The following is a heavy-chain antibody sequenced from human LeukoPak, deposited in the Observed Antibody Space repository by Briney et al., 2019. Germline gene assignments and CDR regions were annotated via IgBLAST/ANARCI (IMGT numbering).Heavy chain of an antibody. CDR3: ARDGEYSGSYYVDY. Sequence: ASVKVSCKASGGTFSSYAISWVRQAPGQGLEWMGRIIPIFGTANYAQKFQGRVTITTDESTSTAYMELSSLRSEDTAVYYCARDGEYSGSYYVDYWGQGTLVTVSS. J-gene: IGHJ4*02. V-gene: IGHV1-69*05. D-gene: IGHD1-26*01. CDR1: GGTFSSYA. CDR2: IIPIFGTA.